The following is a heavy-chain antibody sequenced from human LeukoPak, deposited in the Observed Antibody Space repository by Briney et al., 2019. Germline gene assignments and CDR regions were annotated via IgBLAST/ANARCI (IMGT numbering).Heavy chain of an antibody. J-gene: IGHJ4*02. CDR1: GYTFTGYY. CDR2: INPNSGGT. Sequence: GASVKVSCKASGYTFTGYYMHWVRQAPGQGLEWMGWINPNSGGTNYAQKFQGRVTMTRDTPISTAYMELSRLRSDDTAVYYCASEPDYYDSSGTTLNWGQGTLVTVSS. D-gene: IGHD3-22*01. V-gene: IGHV1-2*02. CDR3: ASEPDYYDSSGTTLN.